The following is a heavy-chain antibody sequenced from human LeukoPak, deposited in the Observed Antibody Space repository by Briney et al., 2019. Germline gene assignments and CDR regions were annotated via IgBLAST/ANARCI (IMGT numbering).Heavy chain of an antibody. CDR2: ISCSSSYI. J-gene: IGHJ4*02. V-gene: IGHV3-21*01. CDR1: GFTFSSYS. D-gene: IGHD1-1*01. CDR3: ARDVERLAQMPYYFDY. Sequence: GGSLRLSCAASGFTFSSYSMNWVRQAPGKGLEWVSSISCSSSYIYYADSVKGRFTISRDNAKNSLYLQMNSLRAEDTAVYYCARDVERLAQMPYYFDYWGQGTLVTVSS.